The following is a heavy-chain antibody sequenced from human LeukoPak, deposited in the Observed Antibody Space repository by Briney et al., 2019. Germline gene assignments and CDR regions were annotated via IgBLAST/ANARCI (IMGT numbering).Heavy chain of an antibody. J-gene: IGHJ4*02. CDR1: GFSFSGSA. CDR3: TRQEEPTALIDH. D-gene: IGHD5-18*01. Sequence: PGGSLKLSCAASGFSFSGSAMHWVRQASGKGLEWVGRIRSKSISYATAYGASVKGRFTISRDESKNTAYLQMNSLKTEDTAVYYCTRQEEPTALIDHWGQGTLVTVSS. CDR2: IRSKSISYAT. V-gene: IGHV3-73*01.